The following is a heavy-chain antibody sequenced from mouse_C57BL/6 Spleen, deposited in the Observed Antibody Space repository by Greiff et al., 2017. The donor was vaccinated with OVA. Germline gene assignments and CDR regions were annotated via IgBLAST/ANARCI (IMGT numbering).Heavy chain of an antibody. J-gene: IGHJ2*01. V-gene: IGHV5-4*01. CDR3: ARDGYPRVTYYFDY. D-gene: IGHD2-2*01. Sequence: EVQGVESGGGLVKPGGSLKLSCAASGFTFSSYAMSWVRQTPEKRLEWVATISDGGSYTYYPDNVKGRFTISRDNAKNNLYLQMSHLKSEDTAMYYCARDGYPRVTYYFDYWGQGTTLTVSS. CDR2: ISDGGSYT. CDR1: GFTFSSYA.